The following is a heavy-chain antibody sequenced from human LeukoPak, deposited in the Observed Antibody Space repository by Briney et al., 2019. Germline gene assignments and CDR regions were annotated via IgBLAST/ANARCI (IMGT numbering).Heavy chain of an antibody. V-gene: IGHV3-74*01. D-gene: IGHD2-2*01. Sequence: GGSLRPSCAASGFTFSSYWMHWVRQAPGKGLVWVSRINSDGSSTSYADSVKGRFTISRDNAKNTLYLQMNSLRAEDTAVYYCARGYCSSTSCYYYYYGMDVWGQGTTVTVSS. J-gene: IGHJ6*02. CDR2: INSDGSST. CDR3: ARGYCSSTSCYYYYYGMDV. CDR1: GFTFSSYW.